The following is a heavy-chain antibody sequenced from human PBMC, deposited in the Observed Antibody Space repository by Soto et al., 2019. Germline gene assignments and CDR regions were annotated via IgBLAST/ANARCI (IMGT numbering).Heavy chain of an antibody. CDR3: ARYRGEPDAVAGRGDWFDP. Sequence: QVQLVQSGAEVKKPGASVKVSCKASGYTFTSYGISWVRQAPGQGLEWMGWISAYNGNTNYAQKLQGRVTMTTDTSTRTAYMELRSLRSDDTAVYYCARYRGEPDAVAGRGDWFDPWGQGTLVTVSS. V-gene: IGHV1-18*04. CDR2: ISAYNGNT. CDR1: GYTFTSYG. D-gene: IGHD6-19*01. J-gene: IGHJ5*02.